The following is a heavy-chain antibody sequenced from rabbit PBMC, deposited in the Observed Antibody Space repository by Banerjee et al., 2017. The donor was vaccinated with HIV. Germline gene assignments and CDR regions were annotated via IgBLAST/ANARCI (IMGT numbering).Heavy chain of an antibody. CDR1: EFSFGIKAW. J-gene: IGHJ3*01. CDR2: LKGVTGKP. V-gene: IGHV1S45*01. Sequence: QEQLVESGEGLAHLEGPLKLSGTPLEFSFGIKAWLSWFGQAPGKGREWIACLKGVTGKPVYASWAKGRSTFSKTSSTTVTLQLSSLTAADTATYFCARDLTGVIGWNFGWWGQGTLVTVS. D-gene: IGHD4-1*01. CDR3: ARDLTGVIGWNFGW.